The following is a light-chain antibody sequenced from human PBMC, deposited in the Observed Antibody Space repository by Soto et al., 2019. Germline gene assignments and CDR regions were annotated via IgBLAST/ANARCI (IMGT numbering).Light chain of an antibody. V-gene: IGKV1-9*01. CDR3: KQFNSYPT. CDR1: QGISSY. CDR2: AAS. Sequence: DIPLTQSPSFLSASVGDGVTITCRASQGISSYLAWYQQRPGKAPKLLIYAASTLQSGVPSRFSGSGSGTEFTLTISSLQPEDFATYYCKQFNSYPTFGGGTKVEIK. J-gene: IGKJ4*01.